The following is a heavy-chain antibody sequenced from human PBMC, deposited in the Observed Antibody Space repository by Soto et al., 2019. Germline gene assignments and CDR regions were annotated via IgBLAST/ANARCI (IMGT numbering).Heavy chain of an antibody. J-gene: IGHJ5*02. CDR2: MNPNSGNT. V-gene: IGHV1-8*01. Sequence: QVQLVQSGAEVKKPGASVKVSCKASGYTFTSYDINWVRQATGQGLEWMGWMNPNSGNTGYAQKFQGRVNMTRTTSISTSHMELRSMRYEHAAVYYCARAVGCTNGVCPPYWFDPWGQGTLVTVSS. D-gene: IGHD2-8*01. CDR3: ARAVGCTNGVCPPYWFDP. CDR1: GYTFTSYD.